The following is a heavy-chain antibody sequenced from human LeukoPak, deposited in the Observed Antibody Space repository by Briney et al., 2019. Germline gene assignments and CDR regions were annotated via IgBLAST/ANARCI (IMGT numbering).Heavy chain of an antibody. CDR3: ARHYYDARGNDAFDI. D-gene: IGHD3-22*01. CDR2: IYPGDSDT. Sequence: GESLKISCKGSGYSFTSYWIGWVRQMPGKGLEWMGIIYPGDSDTRYSPSFQGQVTISADKSISTAYLQRSSLKASDTAMYYCARHYYDARGNDAFDIWGQGTMVTVSS. V-gene: IGHV5-51*01. J-gene: IGHJ3*02. CDR1: GYSFTSYW.